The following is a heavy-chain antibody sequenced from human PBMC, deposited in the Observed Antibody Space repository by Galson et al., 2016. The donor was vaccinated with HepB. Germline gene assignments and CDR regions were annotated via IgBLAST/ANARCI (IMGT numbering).Heavy chain of an antibody. V-gene: IGHV3-48*03. Sequence: SLRLSCAVSGFTFSRYAMSWVRQAPGKGLEWVSYISSSGTTIYYADSVKGRFTISRDNAKNSLYLQMNSLRAEDTAVYYCAREPVRLDDLLTGPPKNPDYWGQGTLVTVSS. CDR3: AREPVRLDDLLTGPPKNPDY. CDR2: ISSSGTTI. D-gene: IGHD3-9*01. CDR1: GFTFSRYA. J-gene: IGHJ4*02.